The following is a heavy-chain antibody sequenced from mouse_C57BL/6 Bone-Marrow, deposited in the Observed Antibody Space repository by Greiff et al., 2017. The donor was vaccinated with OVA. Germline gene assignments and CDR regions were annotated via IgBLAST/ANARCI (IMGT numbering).Heavy chain of an antibody. CDR2: ISDGGSYT. Sequence: EVKLVESGGGLVKPGGSLKLSCAASGFTFSSYAMSWVRQTPEKRLEWVATISDGGSYTYYPDNVKGRFTISRDNAKNNLYLQMSHLKSEDTAMYYCAREGLRRFSPWFAYWGQGTLVTVSA. V-gene: IGHV5-4*01. CDR3: AREGLRRFSPWFAY. J-gene: IGHJ3*01. CDR1: GFTFSSYA. D-gene: IGHD2-4*01.